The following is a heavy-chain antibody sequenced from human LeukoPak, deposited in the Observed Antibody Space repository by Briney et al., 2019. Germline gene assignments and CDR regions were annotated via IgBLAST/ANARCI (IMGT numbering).Heavy chain of an antibody. CDR2: ISAYNGNT. D-gene: IGHD3-22*01. J-gene: IGHJ4*02. Sequence: ASVKVSCKASGYTFTSYGISWVRQAPGQGLEWMGWISAYNGNTNYAQKLQGRVTMTTDTSTSTAYMELRSLRSDDMAVYYCARVLDNYDTVYYFDYWGQGTLVTVSS. V-gene: IGHV1-18*03. CDR3: ARVLDNYDTVYYFDY. CDR1: GYTFTSYG.